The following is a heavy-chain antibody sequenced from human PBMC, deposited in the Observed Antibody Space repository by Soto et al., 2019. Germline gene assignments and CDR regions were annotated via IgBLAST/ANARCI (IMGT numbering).Heavy chain of an antibody. D-gene: IGHD3-3*01. CDR2: IWYDGSNK. Sequence: QVQLVESGGGVVQPGRSLRLSCAASGFTFSSYGMHWVRQAPGKGLERVAVIWYDGSNKYYADSVKGRFTISRDNSKNTLYLQMNSLRAEDTAVYYCARGLWSGYYPDYWGQGTLVTVSS. J-gene: IGHJ4*02. CDR3: ARGLWSGYYPDY. CDR1: GFTFSSYG. V-gene: IGHV3-33*01.